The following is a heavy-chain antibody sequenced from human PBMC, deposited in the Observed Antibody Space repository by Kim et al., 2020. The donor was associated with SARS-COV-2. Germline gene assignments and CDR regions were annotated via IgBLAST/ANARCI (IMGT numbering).Heavy chain of an antibody. V-gene: IGHV1-3*01. J-gene: IGHJ4*02. D-gene: IGHD5-18*01. Sequence: KYSKKFQGRVTMTRDTSANTAYMELTSLRSEDTAVYYCARDHTALVRYFDYWGQGTLVTVSS. CDR3: ARDHTALVRYFDY.